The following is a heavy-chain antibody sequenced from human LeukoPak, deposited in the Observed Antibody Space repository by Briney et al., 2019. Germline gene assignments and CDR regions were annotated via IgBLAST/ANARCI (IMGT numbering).Heavy chain of an antibody. Sequence: SETLSLTCTVSGGSISSYYWGWIRQPPGKGLEWIGSIYYSGSTYYNPSLKSRVTISVDTSKNQFSLKLSPVTAADTAVYYCARASAAAGIDYWGQGTLVTVSS. CDR2: IYYSGST. D-gene: IGHD6-13*01. CDR1: GGSISSYY. J-gene: IGHJ4*02. V-gene: IGHV4-39*01. CDR3: ARASAAAGIDY.